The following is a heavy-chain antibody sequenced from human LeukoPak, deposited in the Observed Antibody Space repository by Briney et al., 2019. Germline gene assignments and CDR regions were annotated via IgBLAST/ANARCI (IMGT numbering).Heavy chain of an antibody. CDR3: ARSTYYYDSSGYYYFDY. V-gene: IGHV4-59*01. J-gene: IGHJ4*02. Sequence: PSETLSLTCTVYGGFISSYHWSWIRQPPGQGLVWIVYIYDSGSTNYNPSLKSRVTISVDTSKNQFSLKLSSVTAADTAVYYGARSTYYYDSSGYYYFDYWGQGTLITVSS. CDR1: GGFISSYH. CDR2: IYDSGST. D-gene: IGHD3-22*01.